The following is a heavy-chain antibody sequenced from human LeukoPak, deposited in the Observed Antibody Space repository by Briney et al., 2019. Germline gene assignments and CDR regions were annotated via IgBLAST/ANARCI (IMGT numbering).Heavy chain of an antibody. V-gene: IGHV4-59*01. CDR3: ARDSGYSYGFNLDY. CDR2: IYYSGST. D-gene: IGHD5-18*01. Sequence: PSETLSLTCTVSGGSISSYYWSWIRQPPGKGLEWIGYIYYSGSTNYNPSLKSRVTISVDTSKNQFSLKLSSVTAADTAVYYCARDSGYSYGFNLDYWGQGTLVTVSS. J-gene: IGHJ4*02. CDR1: GGSISSYY.